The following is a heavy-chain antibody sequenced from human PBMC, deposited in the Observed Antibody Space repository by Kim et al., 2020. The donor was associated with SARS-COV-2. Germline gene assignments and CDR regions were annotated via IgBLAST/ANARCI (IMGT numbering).Heavy chain of an antibody. CDR1: GFTFSGSW. V-gene: IGHV3-7*01. D-gene: IGHD3-22*01. CDR2: MKEVGREQ. CDR3: ARDDRTGDYY. J-gene: IGHJ6*01. Sequence: GGSLRLSCEAFGFTFSGSWMSWVRQAPGKGLEGVANMKEVGREQDYVDSVKGRFTISRDNATNSLYLQMNSLRAEDTAVYYCARDDRTGDYY.